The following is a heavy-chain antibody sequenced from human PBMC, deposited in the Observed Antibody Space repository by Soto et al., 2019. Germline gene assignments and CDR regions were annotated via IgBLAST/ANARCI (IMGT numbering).Heavy chain of an antibody. J-gene: IGHJ4*02. V-gene: IGHV1-18*04. Sequence: SVKVSCKASGYTFTSYYMHWLRQAPGQGLEWMGWISPHNGNAKYAQKFQDRVTMTADTAASTVYMELRSLRSDDSAVFYCARDRSGWYDFWGQGTLVAVSS. CDR2: ISPHNGNA. CDR3: ARDRSGWYDF. D-gene: IGHD6-19*01. CDR1: GYTFTSYY.